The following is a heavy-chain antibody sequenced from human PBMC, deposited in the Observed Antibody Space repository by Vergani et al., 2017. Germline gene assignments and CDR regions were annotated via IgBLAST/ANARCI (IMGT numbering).Heavy chain of an antibody. D-gene: IGHD4-17*01. CDR1: GFSFNTYG. CDR2: IGYDGRIK. J-gene: IGHJ4*02. V-gene: IGHV3-30*02. CDR3: AKDKRENSDYGYLDY. Sequence: QVQLVETGGGVVQPGGSLRLYCATSGFSFNTYGAHWVRQAPGKWVEWVAFIGYDGRIKYNVDSVKGRFTISRDTSKKTLSLQMGSLRANETAVYYCAKDKRENSDYGYLDYWGQGTLVTVSS.